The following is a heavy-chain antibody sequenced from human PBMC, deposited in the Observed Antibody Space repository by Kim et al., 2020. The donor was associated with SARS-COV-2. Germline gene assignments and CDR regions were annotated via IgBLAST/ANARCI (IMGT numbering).Heavy chain of an antibody. J-gene: IGHJ5*02. CDR2: FDPEDAET. V-gene: IGHV1-24*01. D-gene: IGHD2-2*01. Sequence: ASVKVSCKVSGYTLTELSMHWVRQAPGKGLEWMGGFDPEDAETMYAQKFQGRVTMTEDTSTDTAYLDLSSLRSEDTAVYYCATSCSITSCHWFDPWGQGT. CDR3: ATSCSITSCHWFDP. CDR1: GYTLTELS.